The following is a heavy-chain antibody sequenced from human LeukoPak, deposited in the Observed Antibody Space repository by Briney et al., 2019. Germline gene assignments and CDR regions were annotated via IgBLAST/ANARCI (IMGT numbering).Heavy chain of an antibody. CDR1: GGSISSYY. CDR3: ARHRRTVTTPYYMDV. CDR2: IYYSGST. V-gene: IGHV4-59*08. D-gene: IGHD4-17*01. J-gene: IGHJ6*03. Sequence: SETLSLTCTVSGGSISSYYWSWIRQPPGKGLEWIGYIYYSGSTNYNPPLKSRVTISVDTSKNQFSLKLSSVTAADTAVYYCARHRRTVTTPYYMDVWGKGTTVTVSS.